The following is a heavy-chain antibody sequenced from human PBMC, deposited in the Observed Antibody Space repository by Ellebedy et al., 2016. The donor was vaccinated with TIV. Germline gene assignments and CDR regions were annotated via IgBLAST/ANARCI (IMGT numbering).Heavy chain of an antibody. V-gene: IGHV3-53*01. CDR2: MDAGGNT. CDR3: AGGTY. CDR1: GSTVSGDY. J-gene: IGHJ4*02. Sequence: GESMKISCAASGSTVSGDYMSWVRQAPGKGLEWVSIMDAGGNTHYPDPVKGRFTVSRDNSKNTLYLQMNSLKAEDTAVYYCAGGTYWGQGTLITVPS.